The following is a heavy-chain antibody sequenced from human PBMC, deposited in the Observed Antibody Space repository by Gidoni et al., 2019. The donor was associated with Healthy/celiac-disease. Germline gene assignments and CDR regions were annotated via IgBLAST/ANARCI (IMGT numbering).Heavy chain of an antibody. Sequence: QVQLQESGPGLVKPSETLSLTCTVSGGSISSYSWSWIRQPPGKGLEWIGYIYYSGSTNYNPSLKSRVTISVDTSKNQFSLKLSSVTAADTAVYYCARDTVPYYDFWSGYYSSSRYYYGMDVWGQGTTVTVSS. J-gene: IGHJ6*02. D-gene: IGHD3-3*01. CDR3: ARDTVPYYDFWSGYYSSSRYYYGMDV. CDR2: IYYSGST. V-gene: IGHV4-59*01. CDR1: GGSISSYS.